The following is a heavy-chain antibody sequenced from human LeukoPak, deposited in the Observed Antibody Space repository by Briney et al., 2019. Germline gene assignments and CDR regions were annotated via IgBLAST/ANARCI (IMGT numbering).Heavy chain of an antibody. D-gene: IGHD6-19*01. V-gene: IGHV4-39*07. CDR3: ARVPGQWLPHFDY. Sequence: NTSETLSLTCTVSGGSISSSSYYWGWIRQPPGKGLEWIGSIYYSGSTYYNPSLKSRVTISVDTSKNQFSLKLSSVTAADTAVYYCARVPGQWLPHFDYWGQGTLVTVSS. CDR1: GGSISSSSYY. J-gene: IGHJ4*02. CDR2: IYYSGST.